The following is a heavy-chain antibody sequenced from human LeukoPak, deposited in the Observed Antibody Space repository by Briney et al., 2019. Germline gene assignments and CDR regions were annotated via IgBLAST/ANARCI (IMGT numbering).Heavy chain of an antibody. V-gene: IGHV3-23*01. Sequence: GGSLRLSCAASGFTFSSYGMSWVRQAPGKGLEWVSSISSTGGTTYYADSVKGRFTISRDNSKNTLYLQMNSLRTEDTAIYYCAKNGDRGAYCTGGTCYPYFYYYMDVWGKGTTVTI. CDR2: ISSTGGTT. D-gene: IGHD2-15*01. J-gene: IGHJ6*03. CDR3: AKNGDRGAYCTGGTCYPYFYYYMDV. CDR1: GFTFSSYG.